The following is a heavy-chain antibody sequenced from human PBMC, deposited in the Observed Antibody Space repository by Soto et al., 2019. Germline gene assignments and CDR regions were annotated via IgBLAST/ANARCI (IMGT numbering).Heavy chain of an antibody. V-gene: IGHV5-10-1*01. CDR1: GYSFTSYW. J-gene: IGHJ6*02. Sequence: GESLKISCKGSGYSFTSYWISWVRQMPGKGLEWMGRIDPSDSYTNYSPSFQGHVTISADKSTSTAYLQWSSLKASDTAMYYCAMPSYYYYGMDVWGQGTTVTVS. CDR2: IDPSDSYT. CDR3: AMPSYYYYGMDV.